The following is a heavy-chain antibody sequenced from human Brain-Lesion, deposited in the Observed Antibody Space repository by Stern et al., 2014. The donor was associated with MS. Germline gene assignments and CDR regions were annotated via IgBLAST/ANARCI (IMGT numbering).Heavy chain of an antibody. V-gene: IGHV4-39*01. CDR1: GGSISSSSDY. J-gene: IGHJ5*02. CDR2: IYYSGST. D-gene: IGHD3-10*01. CDR3: ARHLFGGMYYNWFDP. Sequence: VQLVESGPGLVKPSETLSLICTVSGGSISSSSDYWGWIRQPPGKGLEWIGNIYYSGSTYYNPSLQSRVTISVDTSKNHFSLTRTSVTAADTAVYYCARHLFGGMYYNWFDPWGQGTLVTVSS.